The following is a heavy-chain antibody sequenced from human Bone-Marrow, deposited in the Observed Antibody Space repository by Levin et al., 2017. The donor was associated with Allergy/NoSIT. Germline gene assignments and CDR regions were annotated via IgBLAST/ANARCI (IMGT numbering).Heavy chain of an antibody. D-gene: IGHD4-17*01. CDR1: GGSISSGDYY. CDR3: ARAGVGDYGSYYFDY. Sequence: SCTVSGGSISSGDYYWSWIRQPPGKGLEWIGYIYYSGSTYYNPSLKSRVTISVDTSKNQFSLKLSSVTAADTAVYYCARAGVGDYGSYYFDYWGQGTLVTVSS. J-gene: IGHJ4*02. CDR2: IYYSGST. V-gene: IGHV4-30-4*01.